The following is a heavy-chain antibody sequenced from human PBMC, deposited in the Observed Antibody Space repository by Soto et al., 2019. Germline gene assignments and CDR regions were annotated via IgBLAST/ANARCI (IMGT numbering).Heavy chain of an antibody. CDR1: GGSISSSSYY. CDR2: IYYSGST. D-gene: IGHD3-22*01. Sequence: SETLSLTCTVSGGSISSSSYYWGWIRQPPGKGLEWIGYIYYSGSTYYNPSLESRVTLSVDTSRKQFSLKVSSVTAADTAVYYCARANYFDSSGPFDYWGPGTLVTVSS. V-gene: IGHV4-31*03. J-gene: IGHJ4*02. CDR3: ARANYFDSSGPFDY.